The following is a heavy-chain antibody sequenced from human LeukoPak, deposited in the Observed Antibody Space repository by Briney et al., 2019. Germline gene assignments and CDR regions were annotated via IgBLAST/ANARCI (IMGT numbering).Heavy chain of an antibody. J-gene: IGHJ3*01. D-gene: IGHD3-10*01. CDR2: IYPGDSST. Sequence: GESLKISCKGSGYSFTSNWIGWVRQMPGKGLEWMGIIYPGDSSTRYSPSFQGQVTISADKSISTAYLQWSSLKASDTAMYYCARQVTVIRGLIIAPDGFDFWGQGTMVTVSS. CDR3: ARQVTVIRGLIIAPDGFDF. CDR1: GYSFTSNW. V-gene: IGHV5-51*01.